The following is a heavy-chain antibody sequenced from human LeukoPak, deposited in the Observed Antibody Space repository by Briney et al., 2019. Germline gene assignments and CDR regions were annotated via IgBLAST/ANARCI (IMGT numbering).Heavy chain of an antibody. V-gene: IGHV3-23*01. CDR1: GFTFSSYA. D-gene: IGHD3-3*01. Sequence: GGSLRLSCAASGFTFSSYAMSWVRQAPGKGLEWVSAISGSGGSTYYADSVKGRFTISRDNSKNTLYLQMNSLRAEDTAVYYCAREEIIATYYDFWSAAPDAFDIWGQGTMVTVSS. CDR2: ISGSGGST. CDR3: AREEIIATYYDFWSAAPDAFDI. J-gene: IGHJ3*02.